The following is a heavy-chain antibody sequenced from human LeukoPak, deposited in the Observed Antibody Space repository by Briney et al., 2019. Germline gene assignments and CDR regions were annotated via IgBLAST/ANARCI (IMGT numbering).Heavy chain of an antibody. CDR1: GGSFSGYS. V-gene: IGHV4-34*01. J-gene: IGHJ5*02. CDR2: INHSGST. CDR3: ARGRLLMWFDP. D-gene: IGHD3-16*01. Sequence: SETLSLTCAVYGGSFSGYSWSCIRQPPGKGLEWIGEINHSGSTNYNPSLKSRVTISVDTSKKQFSLKLSSVTAAETAVYYCARGRLLMWFDPCGQGTLVTVSS.